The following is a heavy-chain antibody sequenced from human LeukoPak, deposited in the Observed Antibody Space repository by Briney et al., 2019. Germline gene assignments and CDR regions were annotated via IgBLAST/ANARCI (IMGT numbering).Heavy chain of an antibody. CDR1: GYTFTTFG. CDR2: ISDYNGDT. D-gene: IGHD2-2*01. CDR3: ARDHSSSSQLLDY. Sequence: RASVKVSCKASGYTFTTFGVTGVPQAPRQGLECVRGISDYNGDTNYAQKFQGRFTMTTDTSTNTAYIELRSLRSDDTAVYYCARDHSSSSQLLDYWGQGTLVTVSS. J-gene: IGHJ4*02. V-gene: IGHV1-18*01.